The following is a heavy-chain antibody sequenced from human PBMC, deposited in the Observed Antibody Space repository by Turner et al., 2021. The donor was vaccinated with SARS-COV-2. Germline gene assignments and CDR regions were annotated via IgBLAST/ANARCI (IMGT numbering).Heavy chain of an antibody. J-gene: IGHJ4*02. V-gene: IGHV3-33*06. Sequence: QVQLVESGGGVVQPGRSLRLSCAASGFTFSSYGMHWVRQAPGKGLEWVEVIWYDGSNKYYGDSVKGRFTISRDNSKNTLYLQMNSLRAEDTAVYYCAKGGGPYCSGGSCYPGSFDYWGQGTLVTVSS. CDR2: IWYDGSNK. CDR3: AKGGGPYCSGGSCYPGSFDY. D-gene: IGHD2-15*01. CDR1: GFTFSSYG.